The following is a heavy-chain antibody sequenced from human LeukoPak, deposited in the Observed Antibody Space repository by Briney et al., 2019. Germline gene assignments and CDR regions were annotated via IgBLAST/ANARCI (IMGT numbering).Heavy chain of an antibody. J-gene: IGHJ6*03. CDR2: IKSKTDGGTT. CDR1: GFTFTNAL. CDR3: TTGDCRSTSCYTDYYYYYMDV. Sequence: GGSLRLSCAASGFTFTNALMTWVRQAPGKGLEWVGRIKSKTDGGTTDYAAPVKDRFTISRDDSKNTLYLQMNSLKTEDTAVYYCTTGDCRSTSCYTDYYYYYMDVWAKGPRSPSP. D-gene: IGHD2-2*02. V-gene: IGHV3-15*01.